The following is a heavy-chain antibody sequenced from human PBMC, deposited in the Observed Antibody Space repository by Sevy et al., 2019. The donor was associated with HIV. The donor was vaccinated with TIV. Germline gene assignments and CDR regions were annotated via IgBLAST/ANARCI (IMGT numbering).Heavy chain of an antibody. CDR3: ARDGQTGYFWYFDL. CDR2: SGSDGAT. Sequence: GGSLRLSCAASGFTFSNHGMHWVRQVAGQGLEWVSVSGSDGATYYPGSMKGRFTISRENAKNSLYLQMNSLTDGDTAVYYCARDGQTGYFWYFDLWGRGTLVTVSS. D-gene: IGHD1-1*01. V-gene: IGHV3-13*01. CDR1: GFTFSNHG. J-gene: IGHJ2*01.